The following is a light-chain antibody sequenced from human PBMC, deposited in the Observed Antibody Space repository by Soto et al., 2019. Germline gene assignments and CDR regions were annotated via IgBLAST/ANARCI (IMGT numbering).Light chain of an antibody. J-gene: IGKJ1*01. CDR3: QQSYSTPRT. V-gene: IGKV1-39*01. Sequence: ILMAHSPSSLAASLGDRVTIPCRAIQSIRTYLNWYQQKPGKAPKLLIYAASSLQSGVPSRFSGSGSGTDFTLTISSLQPEDFATYYCQQSYSTPRTFGQGTKVDI. CDR1: QSIRTY. CDR2: AAS.